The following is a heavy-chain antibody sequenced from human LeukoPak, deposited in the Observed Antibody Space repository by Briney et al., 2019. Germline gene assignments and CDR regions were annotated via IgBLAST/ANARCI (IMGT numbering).Heavy chain of an antibody. CDR3: ARTVTGTRAFDY. V-gene: IGHV4-59*12. CDR1: GGSISSYY. D-gene: IGHD4-17*01. CDR2: IYHSGST. J-gene: IGHJ4*02. Sequence: PSETLSLTCTVSGGSISSYYWSWIRQPPGKGLEWIGYIYHSGSTYYNPSLKSRVTISVDRSKNQFSLKLSSVTAADTAVYYCARTVTGTRAFDYWGQGTLVTVSS.